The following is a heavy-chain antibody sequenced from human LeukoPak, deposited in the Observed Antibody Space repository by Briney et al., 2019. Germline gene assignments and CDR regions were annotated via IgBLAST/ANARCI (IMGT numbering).Heavy chain of an antibody. D-gene: IGHD3-3*01. V-gene: IGHV3-23*01. CDR1: GFTPSSYA. CDR3: ANGWGGYYADS. Sequence: GGSLRLSCAVSGFTPSSYAMTWVRQAPGKGLEWVSGISSSGGNTSYADFVRGRFTMSRDNSQNTVYLQMNSLSAEDTAIYYCANGWGGYYADSWGQGTLVTVSS. CDR2: ISSSGGNT. J-gene: IGHJ4*02.